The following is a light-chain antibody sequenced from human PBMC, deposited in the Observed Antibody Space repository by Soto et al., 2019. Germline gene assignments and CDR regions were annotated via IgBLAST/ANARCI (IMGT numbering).Light chain of an antibody. CDR3: CSYAGSSTWDVV. V-gene: IGLV2-23*01. Sequence: QSALTKPASVSGSPGQSITISCTGTSSDVGTYNLVSWYQQHPGKAPKLMIYEGTKRPSGVSNRFSGSKSGNTASLTISGLQAEDEADYYCCSYAGSSTWDVVFGGGTKLTVL. CDR2: EGT. J-gene: IGLJ2*01. CDR1: SSDVGTYNL.